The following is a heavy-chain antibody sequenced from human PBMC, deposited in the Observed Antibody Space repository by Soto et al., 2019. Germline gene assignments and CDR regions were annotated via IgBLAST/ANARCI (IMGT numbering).Heavy chain of an antibody. CDR3: AKMERTQLWLLVQN. CDR1: GASITNDDFF. CDR2: ITYGGSI. J-gene: IGHJ4*02. V-gene: IGHV4-31*03. D-gene: IGHD5-18*01. Sequence: PSETLSLTCTVSGASITNDDFFWSWVHQHPDKGLEWLAYITYGGSIYYNPSLRSRLSVSIDKSKSQFSLNVRSVTAADTAVYFCAKMERTQLWLLVQNWGQGLPVTVSS.